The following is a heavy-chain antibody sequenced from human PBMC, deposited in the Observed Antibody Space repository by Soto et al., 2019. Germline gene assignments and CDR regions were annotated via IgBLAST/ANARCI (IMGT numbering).Heavy chain of an antibody. CDR2: IYWDDDE. D-gene: IGHD2-2*01. CDR1: GFSLSTTAEG. J-gene: IGHJ4*02. V-gene: IGHV2-5*02. Sequence: QITLKESGPTLVKPTQTLTLTCTFSGFSLSTTAEGVGWIRQPPGKALEWLALIYWDDDERYSPSLKSRLTITKDTSKNQVVLTMTNVDPVDTDTYYCAHGSCSSADCYPNPYLDYWGQGILVTVSS. CDR3: AHGSCSSADCYPNPYLDY.